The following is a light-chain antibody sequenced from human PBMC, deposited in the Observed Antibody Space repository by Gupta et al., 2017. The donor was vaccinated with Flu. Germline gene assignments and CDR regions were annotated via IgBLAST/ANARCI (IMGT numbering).Light chain of an antibody. Sequence: ERATLSCRASQNFYSFLAWYQQIPGQAPRLLMYDASNRATGIPARFSGSGSGTDFTLTISSLEPEDSAVYYCQQRNFWPIYTFGQGTKLEIK. CDR2: DAS. J-gene: IGKJ2*01. CDR3: QQRNFWPIYT. CDR1: QNFYSF. V-gene: IGKV3-11*01.